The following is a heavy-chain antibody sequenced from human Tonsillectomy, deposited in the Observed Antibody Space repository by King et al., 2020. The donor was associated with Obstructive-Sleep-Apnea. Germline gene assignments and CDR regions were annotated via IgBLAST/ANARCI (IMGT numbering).Heavy chain of an antibody. Sequence: VQLVESGGGFIKSGGSLSLSCAASGFIFTKAWMSWVRQAPGKGLEWVVRVKSKIDGGTTDYAAPVKCRFSISRDDSKNTLYLEMNSLKTEDTAVYYCTTAYSAGWCFDFWGQGALVTVSS. V-gene: IGHV3-15*01. CDR1: GFIFTKAW. D-gene: IGHD6-19*01. CDR2: VKSKIDGGTT. J-gene: IGHJ4*02. CDR3: TTAYSAGWCFDF.